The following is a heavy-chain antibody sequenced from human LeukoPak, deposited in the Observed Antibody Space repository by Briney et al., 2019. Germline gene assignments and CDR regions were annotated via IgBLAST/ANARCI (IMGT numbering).Heavy chain of an antibody. D-gene: IGHD6-19*01. J-gene: IGHJ4*02. CDR3: ARRSTLYSSGRFYFDY. CDR2: ISAHDGTR. Sequence: ASVKVSCKASGGTFSSYAITWVRQAPGQGLEWMGWISAHDGTRNYALKHEDRVTMTTDTSTSTAYMELRGLRSDDTAVYYCARRSTLYSSGRFYFDYWGQGTLVTVSS. CDR1: GGTFSSYA. V-gene: IGHV1-18*01.